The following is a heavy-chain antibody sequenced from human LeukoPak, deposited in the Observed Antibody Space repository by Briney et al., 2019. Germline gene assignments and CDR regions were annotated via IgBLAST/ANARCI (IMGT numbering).Heavy chain of an antibody. J-gene: IGHJ6*03. CDR3: AREGHLYYYYYMDV. Sequence: GSLRLSCAASGFTFSSYSMNWVRQAPGKGLEWVSYISSSSSSIYHADSVKGRFTISRDNAKNSLYLQMNSLRAEDTAVYHCAREGHLYYYYYMDVWGKGTTVTVSS. CDR1: GFTFSSYS. V-gene: IGHV3-48*01. CDR2: ISSSSSSI.